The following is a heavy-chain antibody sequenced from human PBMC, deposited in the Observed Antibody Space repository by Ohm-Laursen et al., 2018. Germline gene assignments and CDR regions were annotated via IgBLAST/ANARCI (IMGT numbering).Heavy chain of an antibody. CDR1: GGSISPYY. CDR2: INHSGST. Sequence: TLSLTCTVSGGSISPYYWSWFRLPPGKGLEWIGSINHSGSTNYNPSLKSRVTISVDTSKNQFSLKLSSVTAADTAVYYCALYYYDSSGYFFFDYWGQGTLVTVSS. D-gene: IGHD3-22*01. V-gene: IGHV4-34*01. J-gene: IGHJ4*02. CDR3: ALYYYDSSGYFFFDY.